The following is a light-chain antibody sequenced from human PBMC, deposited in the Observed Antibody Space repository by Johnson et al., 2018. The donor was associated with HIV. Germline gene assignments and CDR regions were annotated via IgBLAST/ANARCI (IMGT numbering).Light chain of an antibody. CDR3: GTWDSSLSVYV. CDR1: SSNIGNNY. Sequence: QSVLTQPPSVSAAPGQKVNISCSGSSSNIGNNYVSWYQQLPGTAPKVLIYDNHKRPSGIPDRVSGSKSGTSATLGITGLKPGDEADYYCGTWDSSLSVYVFGTGTKVTVL. V-gene: IGLV1-51*01. J-gene: IGLJ1*01. CDR2: DNH.